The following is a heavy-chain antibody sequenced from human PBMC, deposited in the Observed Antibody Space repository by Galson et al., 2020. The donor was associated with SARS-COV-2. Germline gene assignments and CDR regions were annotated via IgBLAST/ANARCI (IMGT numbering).Heavy chain of an antibody. J-gene: IGHJ6*02. D-gene: IGHD6-6*01. CDR2: IGASASRI. CDR3: ARGSKAALYYYYGMDV. V-gene: IGHV3-48*02. CDR1: GFTFSTYN. Sequence: GGSLRLSCAASGFTFSTYNMNWVRQAPGKGLEWISYIGASASRIYYAESVTGRFTISRDNAENSLYLQMNSLRDEDTAVYYCARGSKAALYYYYGMDVWGQGTTVTVSS.